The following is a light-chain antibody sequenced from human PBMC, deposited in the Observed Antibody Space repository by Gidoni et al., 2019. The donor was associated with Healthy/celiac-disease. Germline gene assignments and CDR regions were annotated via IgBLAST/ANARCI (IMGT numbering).Light chain of an antibody. V-gene: IGKV1-9*01. Sequence: DIQLTQSPSFLSASLGYRVTITGRASQGISSYLAWYQQKPGKAPKLLIYAASTLQSGVPSRFSGSGSGTEFTLTISSLQPEDFATYYCQQLNSYPITFXQXTRLEIK. CDR2: AAS. J-gene: IGKJ5*01. CDR3: QQLNSYPIT. CDR1: QGISSY.